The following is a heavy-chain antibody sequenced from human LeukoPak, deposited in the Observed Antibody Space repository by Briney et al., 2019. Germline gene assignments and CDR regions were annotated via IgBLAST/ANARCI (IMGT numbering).Heavy chain of an antibody. CDR1: GGTFSSYA. CDR3: ARVNLRGSNYNWFDP. D-gene: IGHD3-10*01. J-gene: IGHJ5*02. CDR2: ITPVINTA. Sequence: ASVKVSCKASGGTFSSYAISWVRQAPGQGLEWVGKITPVINTANYAQTFQGRVSIYADKSTTTVYMNLSGLRPDDTAVYYCARVNLRGSNYNWFDPWGQGTRVTVSS. V-gene: IGHV1-69*04.